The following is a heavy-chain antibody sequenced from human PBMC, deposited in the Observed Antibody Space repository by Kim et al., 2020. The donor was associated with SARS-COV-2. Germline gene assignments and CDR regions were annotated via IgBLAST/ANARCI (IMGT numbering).Heavy chain of an antibody. V-gene: IGHV3-48*03. J-gene: IGHJ5*02. D-gene: IGHD2-21*02. CDR2: ISSRGMTI. CDR1: GFTFSSYE. CDR3: ATESTAHLRFDP. Sequence: GGSLRLSCAASGFTFSSYEMNWVRQAPGKGLEWISYISSRGMTISYADSVKGRFTISRDNAKNSLYLQMNSLRVEDMGVYYCATESTAHLRFDPWGQGTLVTVSS.